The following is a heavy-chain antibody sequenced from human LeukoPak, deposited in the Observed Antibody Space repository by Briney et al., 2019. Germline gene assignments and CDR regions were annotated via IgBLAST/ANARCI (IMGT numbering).Heavy chain of an antibody. CDR1: GGTFSSYA. CDR3: ARVEPRLRPAMDV. CDR2: IIPILGIA. J-gene: IGHJ6*02. Sequence: ASVKVSCKASGGTFSSYAISWVRQAPGQGLEWMGRIIPILGIANYAQKFQGRVTITADKSTSTAYMELSSLRSEDTAVYYCARVEPRLRPAMDVWGQGTTVTVSS. D-gene: IGHD5/OR15-5a*01. V-gene: IGHV1-69*04.